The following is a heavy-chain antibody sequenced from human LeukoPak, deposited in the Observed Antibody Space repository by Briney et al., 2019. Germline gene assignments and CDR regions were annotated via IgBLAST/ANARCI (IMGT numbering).Heavy chain of an antibody. CDR1: GYNFTNYG. CDR2: ISAYNGNT. J-gene: IGHJ3*02. D-gene: IGHD6-13*01. CDR3: ASDQSVRLLQTSSTYFKHVFAI. Sequence: ASVKVSWKTSGYNFTNYGISWVRQAPGLGLEWIGWISAYNGNTNYAQKVQGRVTMTTDTSTSTAYMELRSLRFDDTAVYYCASDQSVRLLQTSSTYFKHVFAIWGQGSMVTVSS. V-gene: IGHV1-18*01.